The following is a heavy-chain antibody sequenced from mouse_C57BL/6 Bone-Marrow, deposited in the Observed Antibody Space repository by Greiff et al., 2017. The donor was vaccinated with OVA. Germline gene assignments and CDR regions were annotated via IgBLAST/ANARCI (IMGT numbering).Heavy chain of an antibody. D-gene: IGHD1-1*01. CDR2: IYPRSGNT. V-gene: IGHV1-81*01. CDR3: ARRRNITTVVATDY. J-gene: IGHJ2*01. CDR1: GYTFTSYG. Sequence: VQRVESGAELARPGASVKLSCKASGYTFTSYGISWVKQRPGQGLEWIGEIYPRSGNTYYNEKFKGKATLTADKSSSTAYMELRSLTSEDSAVYFCARRRNITTVVATDYWGQGTTLTVSS.